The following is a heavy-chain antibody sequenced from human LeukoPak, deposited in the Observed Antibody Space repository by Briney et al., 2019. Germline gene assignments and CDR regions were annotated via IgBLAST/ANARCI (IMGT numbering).Heavy chain of an antibody. CDR2: IGGSGTRA. CDR3: AKDSHWILFDD. D-gene: IGHD2-2*03. Sequence: GGSLRLSCSASGFTFTTYGMNWVRQAPAKGLEWVSGIGGSGTRAYYADCVKGRFTISRDNSKNTLYLQMNSLRDEDTAVYYCAKDSHWILFDDWGQGTLVTVSS. J-gene: IGHJ4*02. V-gene: IGHV3-23*01. CDR1: GFTFTTYG.